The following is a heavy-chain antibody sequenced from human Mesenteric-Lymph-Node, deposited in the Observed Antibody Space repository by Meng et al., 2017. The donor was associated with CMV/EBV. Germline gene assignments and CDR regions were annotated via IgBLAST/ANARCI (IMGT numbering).Heavy chain of an antibody. V-gene: IGHV4-61*01. J-gene: IGHJ4*02. CDR3: ARVAWNHLVDH. Sequence: SETLSLTCTVSGGSVTSATYYWNWIRQSPGKGLEWIAYISNSGSTAYSPSLKRRVTISLDTSKNQFSLKLTSVTAADTAVYYCARVAWNHLVDHWGQGTLVTVSS. CDR2: ISNSGST. D-gene: IGHD1-1*01. CDR1: GGSVTSATYY.